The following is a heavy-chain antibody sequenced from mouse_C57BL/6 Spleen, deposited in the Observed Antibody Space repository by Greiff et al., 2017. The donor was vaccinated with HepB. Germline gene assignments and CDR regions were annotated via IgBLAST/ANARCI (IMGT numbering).Heavy chain of an antibody. CDR2: ISSGSSTI. V-gene: IGHV5-17*01. CDR1: GFTFSDYG. J-gene: IGHJ3*01. Sequence: EVKLMESGGGLVKPGGSLKLSCAASGFTFSDYGMHWVRQAPEKGLEWVAYISSGSSTIYYADTVKGRFTISRDNAKNTLFLQMTSLRSEDTAMYYCARATYDSSWFAYWGQGTLVTVSA. D-gene: IGHD2-4*01. CDR3: ARATYDSSWFAY.